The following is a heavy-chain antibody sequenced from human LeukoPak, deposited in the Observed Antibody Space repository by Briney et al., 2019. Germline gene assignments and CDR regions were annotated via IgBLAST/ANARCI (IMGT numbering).Heavy chain of an antibody. Sequence: SQTLSLTCTVSGGSISSGSYYWSWIRQPAGKGLEWIGRIYTSGSTNYNPSLKSRVTISVDTSKNQSSLKLSSVTAADTAVYYCARGRAAYCGGDCYPNWFDPWGQGTLVTVSS. D-gene: IGHD2-21*02. J-gene: IGHJ5*02. CDR3: ARGRAAYCGGDCYPNWFDP. CDR1: GGSISSGSYY. V-gene: IGHV4-61*02. CDR2: IYTSGST.